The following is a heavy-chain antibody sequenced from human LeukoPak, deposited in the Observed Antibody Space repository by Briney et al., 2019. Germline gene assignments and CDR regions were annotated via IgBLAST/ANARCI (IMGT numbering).Heavy chain of an antibody. CDR1: GFTFSNYW. CDR3: ARDKKSGESSEIDY. Sequence: QPGGSLRLSCAASGFTFSNYWGHWVRQAPGKGLVWVSRINRDGSTTNYADSVKGRFTVSRDNAKNTLNLQMNSLRAEDTAVYYCARDKKSGESSEIDYWGQGTLVTVSS. D-gene: IGHD3-10*01. V-gene: IGHV3-74*01. CDR2: INRDGSTT. J-gene: IGHJ4*02.